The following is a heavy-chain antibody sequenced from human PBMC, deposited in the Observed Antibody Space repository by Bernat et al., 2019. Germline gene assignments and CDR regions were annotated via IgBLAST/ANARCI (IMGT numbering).Heavy chain of an antibody. J-gene: IGHJ4*02. V-gene: IGHV3-23*01. CDR2: ISGSGGST. CDR3: AKSCRLTMFRGELDY. CDR1: GFTFSSYA. D-gene: IGHD3-10*01. Sequence: EVQLLESGGGLVQPGGSLRLSCAASGFTFSSYAMSWVRQAPGKGLEWVSAISGSGGSTYYADSVKGRCTISRDNSKNTLYLQMNSLRAEDTAVFYCAKSCRLTMFRGELDYWGQGTLVTVSS.